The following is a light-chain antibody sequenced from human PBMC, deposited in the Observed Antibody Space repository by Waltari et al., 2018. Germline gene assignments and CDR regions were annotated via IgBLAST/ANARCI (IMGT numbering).Light chain of an antibody. V-gene: IGKV3-20*01. CDR1: QSVSSIY. CDR3: QQYGSSRT. Sequence: EIVLTQSPGTISLSPEDRATLSCRASQSVSSIYLAWYQQKPGQDPRILIYGASSRATGIPDRFSGSGSGTDFTLTISRLEAEDFAVYYCQQYGSSRTFGQGTKVEIK. J-gene: IGKJ1*01. CDR2: GAS.